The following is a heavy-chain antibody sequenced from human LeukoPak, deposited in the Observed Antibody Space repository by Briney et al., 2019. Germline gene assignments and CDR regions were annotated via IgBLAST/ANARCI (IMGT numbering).Heavy chain of an antibody. CDR2: INSDGSST. CDR3: ARDRRGYSYGLFDY. Sequence: GGSLRLSCAASGFTFSSYWMHWVRQAPGKGLVWVSRINSDGSSTSYADSVKGRFTISRDNAKNTLYLQMNGLRAEDTAVYYCARDRRGYSYGLFDYWGQGTLVTVSS. D-gene: IGHD5-18*01. J-gene: IGHJ4*02. CDR1: GFTFSSYW. V-gene: IGHV3-74*01.